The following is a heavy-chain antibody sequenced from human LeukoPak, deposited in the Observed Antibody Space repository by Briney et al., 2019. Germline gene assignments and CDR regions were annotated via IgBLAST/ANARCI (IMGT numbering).Heavy chain of an antibody. D-gene: IGHD2-2*01. V-gene: IGHV4-30-4*01. CDR2: IYYSGST. CDR3: ARFGSTSYYLKDWFDP. CDR1: GGSISSGDYY. Sequence: SETLSLTCTVSGGSISSGDYYWSWIRQPPGKGLEWIGYIYYSGSTYYNPSLKSRVTISVDTSKNQFSLKLSSVTAADTAVYYCARFGSTSYYLKDWFDPWGQGTLVTVSS. J-gene: IGHJ5*02.